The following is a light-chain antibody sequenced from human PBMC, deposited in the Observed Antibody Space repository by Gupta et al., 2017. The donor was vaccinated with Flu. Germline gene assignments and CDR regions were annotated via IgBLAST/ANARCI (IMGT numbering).Light chain of an antibody. V-gene: IGLV1-44*01. CDR1: RSNIGSNA. CDR3: AAWDDSLNGHYV. Sequence: QSVLAQPPSASGTPGQRVTISCSGSRSNIGSNAVNWYQHIPGTAPKLLIYGNNQRPSGVPDRFSGSKSGTSASLAISGLQSEDEADYYCAAWDDSLNGHYVFGTGTKVTAL. J-gene: IGLJ1*01. CDR2: GNN.